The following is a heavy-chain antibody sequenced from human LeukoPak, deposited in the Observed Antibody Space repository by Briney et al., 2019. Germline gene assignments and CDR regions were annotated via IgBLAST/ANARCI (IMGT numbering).Heavy chain of an antibody. CDR1: GYTFPSYG. V-gene: IGHV1-18*01. D-gene: IGHD6-13*01. CDR3: ARDYSSSWPTPWWFDP. Sequence: GSVKVSCQASGYTFPSYGISWVRPAPGHGREWVGWISAYNGNTNYAQKLQGRVTMTTDTSTSTAYMELRSLRSDDTAVYYCARDYSSSWPTPWWFDPWGQGTLVTVSS. J-gene: IGHJ5*02. CDR2: ISAYNGNT.